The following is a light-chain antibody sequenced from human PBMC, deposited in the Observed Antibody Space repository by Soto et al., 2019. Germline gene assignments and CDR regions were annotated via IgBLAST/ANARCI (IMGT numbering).Light chain of an antibody. CDR1: QSVSSD. CDR2: GAS. V-gene: IGKV3-20*01. CDR3: QQHGTT. Sequence: EIVVTQSPATLSVSPGERYTLSCRASQSVSSDLAWYQHKPFQAPRLLIYGASSRATGIPDRFSGSGSGTEFTLTISRLEPEDSAVYYCQQHGTTVGQGTQVDIK. J-gene: IGKJ1*01.